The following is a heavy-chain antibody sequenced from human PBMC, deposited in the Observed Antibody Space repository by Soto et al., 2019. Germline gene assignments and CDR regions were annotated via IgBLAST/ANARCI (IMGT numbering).Heavy chain of an antibody. D-gene: IGHD3-22*01. V-gene: IGHV3-30-3*01. CDR3: ARDRVPYDSSGFQY. CDR2: ISYDGSNK. Sequence: GGSLRLSCAASGFTFGDYVLNWVRQAPGKGLEWVAVISYDGSNKYYADSVKGRFTISRDNSRNTLYLQINNLRAEDTAVYYCARDRVPYDSSGFQYWGQGTLVTVSS. J-gene: IGHJ4*01. CDR1: GFTFGDYV.